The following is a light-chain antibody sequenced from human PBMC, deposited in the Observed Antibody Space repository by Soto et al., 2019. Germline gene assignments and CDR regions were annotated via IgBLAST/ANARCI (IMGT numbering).Light chain of an antibody. V-gene: IGLV1-51*01. CDR2: DSN. Sequence: QSVLTQPPSVSAAPGQKVTISCSGSSSNIGSNYVSWYQQLPGTAPKLLIYDSNKRPSGIPDRFSGSKSGTPATLGITGLQTGDEADYYCGTWDSSLSAVVFGGGTKLTVL. CDR3: GTWDSSLSAVV. J-gene: IGLJ2*01. CDR1: SSNIGSNY.